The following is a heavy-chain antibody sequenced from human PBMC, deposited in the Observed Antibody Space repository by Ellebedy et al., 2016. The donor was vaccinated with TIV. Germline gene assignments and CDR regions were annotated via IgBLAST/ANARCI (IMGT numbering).Heavy chain of an antibody. CDR2: IHSDGRTT. CDR3: TRDNLALSGPDY. V-gene: IGHV3-74*01. J-gene: IGHJ4*02. Sequence: GGSLRLSXAASGFSFSDYSMHWVRQAPGKGLVWVSRIHSDGRTTSYADSVKGRFTISRDSAKNMLYLQMNSLRAEDTAVYYCTRDNLALSGPDYWGQGTLVIVSS. CDR1: GFSFSDYS. D-gene: IGHD6-19*01.